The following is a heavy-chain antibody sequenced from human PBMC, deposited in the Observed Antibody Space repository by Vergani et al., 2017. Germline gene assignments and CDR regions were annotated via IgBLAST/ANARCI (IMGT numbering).Heavy chain of an antibody. CDR3: ARQSRDVFCTNGVCPLGY. J-gene: IGHJ4*02. CDR1: GSTFSSHA. Sequence: EVQLVESGGGLVQPGGSLRLSCAASGSTFSSHAMNWVRQAPGKGLEWVSYISRSSSTIYYADSVKGRFTISRDNAKNSLHLQMNNLRAEDTAVYYCARQSRDVFCTNGVCPLGYWGQGALVTVSS. V-gene: IGHV3-48*01. D-gene: IGHD2-8*01. CDR2: ISRSSSTI.